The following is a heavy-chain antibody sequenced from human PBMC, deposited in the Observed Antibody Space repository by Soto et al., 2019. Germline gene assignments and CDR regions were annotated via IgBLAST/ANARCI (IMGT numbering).Heavy chain of an antibody. CDR2: ISYDGSNK. J-gene: IGHJ4*02. D-gene: IGHD3-22*01. Sequence: GGSLRLSCAASGFTFSSYGMHWVRQAPGKGLEWVAVISYDGSNKYYADSVKGRFTISRDNSKNTLYLQMNSLRAEDTAVYYCAKVGAYYDRSGSLDEWGQGRLLTVFS. V-gene: IGHV3-30*18. CDR3: AKVGAYYDRSGSLDE. CDR1: GFTFSSYG.